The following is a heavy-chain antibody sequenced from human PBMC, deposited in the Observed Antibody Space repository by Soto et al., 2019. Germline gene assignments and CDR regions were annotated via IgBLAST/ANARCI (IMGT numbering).Heavy chain of an antibody. CDR3: AHGTVKFDS. D-gene: IGHD2-21*02. V-gene: IGHV2-5*01. J-gene: IGHJ4*02. CDR2: IHWNDDK. Sequence: VSGPTLVNPTQTLTLTCTSSGFSLSTIQMGVGWIRQPPGKALEWLALIHWNDDKRYSPSLKSRLTITKDTSKNQVVLTMTNMDPVDTGTYYCAHGTVKFDSWGQGILVTVSS. CDR1: GFSLSTIQMG.